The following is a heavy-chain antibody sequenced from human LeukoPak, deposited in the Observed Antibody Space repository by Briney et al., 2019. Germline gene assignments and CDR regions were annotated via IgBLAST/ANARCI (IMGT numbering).Heavy chain of an antibody. Sequence: PSETLSLTCTVSGGSISSYYWSWIRQPPGKGLEWIGYIYYSGSTNYNPSLKSRVTISVDTSKNQFSLKLSSVTAADTAVYYCARRSLGKGSWFDPWGQGTLVTDSS. CDR3: ARRSLGKGSWFDP. D-gene: IGHD3-16*01. CDR2: IYYSGST. V-gene: IGHV4-59*08. J-gene: IGHJ5*02. CDR1: GGSISSYY.